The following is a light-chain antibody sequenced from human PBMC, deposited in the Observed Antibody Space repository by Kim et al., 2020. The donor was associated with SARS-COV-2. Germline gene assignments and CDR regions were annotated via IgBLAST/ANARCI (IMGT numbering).Light chain of an antibody. CDR3: QQSYTTPIT. J-gene: IGKJ5*01. CDR2: GAS. Sequence: GDRVTITCRTSESISNHLNWYQQKPGRAPRLLVFGASSLHTGVPSRFSGSGSGTDFTLTVSSLQPEDFATYYCQQSYTTPITFGQGTRLEIK. V-gene: IGKV1-39*01. CDR1: ESISNH.